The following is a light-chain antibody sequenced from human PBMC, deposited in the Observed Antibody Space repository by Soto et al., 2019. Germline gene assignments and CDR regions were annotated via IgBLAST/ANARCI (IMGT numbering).Light chain of an antibody. CDR1: PSVTSY. J-gene: IGKJ4*01. Sequence: EIVLTQSPATLSVSRGERAALSCRASPSVTSYLAWYQQKPGQAPRLLIYDTSNRATGIPARFSGSGSGTDFTLTISRLEPEDFAVYYCQQRSSWPPTFGGGTKVDIK. CDR3: QQRSSWPPT. V-gene: IGKV3-11*01. CDR2: DTS.